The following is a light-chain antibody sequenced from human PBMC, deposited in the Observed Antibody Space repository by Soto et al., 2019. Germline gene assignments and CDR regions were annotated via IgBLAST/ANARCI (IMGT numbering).Light chain of an antibody. CDR2: AAS. V-gene: IGKV1-9*01. CDR1: QGISSY. J-gene: IGKJ3*01. Sequence: DIQLTQSPSFLSASVGDRVTITCRASQGISSYLTWYQQRPGKAPKLLIYAASTLQSGVPSRFSGSGSGTDFTLTISSLQPEDFATYCCQQLNSYPFTFGPGTKVDIK. CDR3: QQLNSYPFT.